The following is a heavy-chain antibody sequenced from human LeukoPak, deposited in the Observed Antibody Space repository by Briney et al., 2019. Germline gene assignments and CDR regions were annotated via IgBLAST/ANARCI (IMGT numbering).Heavy chain of an antibody. V-gene: IGHV3-7*01. D-gene: IGHD4-17*01. CDR2: IKKDGSEK. Sequence: GGSLRLSCAASGFTFSNYWMTWVRQAPGKGLEWVANIKKDGSEKHYVDSVKGRFTISRDNSKNTLYLQMNSLRAEDTAVYYCARTPLMTTVTTGPYYYYYYMDVWGKGTTVTVSS. J-gene: IGHJ6*03. CDR3: ARTPLMTTVTTGPYYYYYYMDV. CDR1: GFTFSNYW.